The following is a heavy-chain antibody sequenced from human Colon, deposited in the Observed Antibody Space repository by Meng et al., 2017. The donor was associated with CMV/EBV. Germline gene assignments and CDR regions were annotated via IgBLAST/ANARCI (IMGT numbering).Heavy chain of an antibody. J-gene: IGHJ5*02. CDR3: ARRGGQQQLVHWFDP. Sequence: CSISSGGYYWSWIRQHPGKGLEWIGYIYYSGSTYYNPSFKSRVTISVDTSKNQFSLKLSSVTAADTAVYYCARRGGQQQLVHWFDPWGQGTLVTVSS. CDR1: CSISSGGYY. CDR2: IYYSGST. D-gene: IGHD6-13*01. V-gene: IGHV4-31*02.